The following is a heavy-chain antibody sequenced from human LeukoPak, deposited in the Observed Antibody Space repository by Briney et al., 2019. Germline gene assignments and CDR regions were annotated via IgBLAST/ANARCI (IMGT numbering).Heavy chain of an antibody. CDR1: GDSVSSNSVT. CDR2: TYYRSTWYN. V-gene: IGHV6-1*01. CDR3: ARRLTQYDCFDP. D-gene: IGHD2-2*01. Sequence: SQTLSLTCAISGDSVSSNSVTWNWIRQSPSRGLESLGRTYYRSTWYNDYAVSVRGRITVNPDTSKNQFSLHLNSVTPEDTAVYYCARRLTQYDCFDPWGQGILVTVSS. J-gene: IGHJ5*02.